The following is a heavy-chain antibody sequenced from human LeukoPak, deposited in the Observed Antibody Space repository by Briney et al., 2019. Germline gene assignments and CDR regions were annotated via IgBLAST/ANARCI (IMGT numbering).Heavy chain of an antibody. Sequence: GASVKVSCKTSGYIFSGYYMHWVRQAPGQGPKWMGCINPSSGGTNYTQKFQGRVTMTRDTSISTAYMELSRLRSDDTAVYYCARGARMYYYDSSGYNDYWGQGTPVTVSS. J-gene: IGHJ4*02. CDR3: ARGARMYYYDSSGYNDY. D-gene: IGHD3-22*01. CDR1: GYIFSGYY. CDR2: INPSSGGT. V-gene: IGHV1-2*02.